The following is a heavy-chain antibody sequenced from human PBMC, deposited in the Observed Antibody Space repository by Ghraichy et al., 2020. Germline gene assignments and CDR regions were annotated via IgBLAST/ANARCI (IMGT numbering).Heavy chain of an antibody. J-gene: IGHJ6*02. CDR2: MNPNSGNT. CDR3: GRLVTRGSSSSRVKHYYYYYGMDV. V-gene: IGHV1-8*01. D-gene: IGHD6-6*01. CDR1: GYTFTSYD. Sequence: ASVKVSCKASGYTFTSYDINWVRQATGQGLEWMGWMNPNSGNTGYAQKFQGRVTMTRNTSISTAYMELSSLRSEDTAVYYCGRLVTRGSSSSRVKHYYYYYGMDVWGQGTTVTVSS.